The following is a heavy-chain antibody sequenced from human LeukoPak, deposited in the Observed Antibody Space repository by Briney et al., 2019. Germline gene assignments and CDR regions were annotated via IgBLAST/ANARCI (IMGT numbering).Heavy chain of an antibody. D-gene: IGHD3-3*01. CDR3: ARGRYDFWSGYSTYYGMDV. Sequence: SETLSLTCTVSGGSISSYYWSWIRQPPGKGLEWIGEINHSGSTNYNPSLKSRVTISVDTSKNQFSLKLSSVTAADTAVYYCARGRYDFWSGYSTYYGMDVWGQGTTVTVSS. CDR2: INHSGST. CDR1: GGSISSYY. V-gene: IGHV4-34*01. J-gene: IGHJ6*02.